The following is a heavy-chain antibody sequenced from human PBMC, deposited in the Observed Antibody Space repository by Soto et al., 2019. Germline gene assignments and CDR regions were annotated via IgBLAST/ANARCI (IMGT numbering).Heavy chain of an antibody. J-gene: IGHJ3*02. V-gene: IGHV4-31*01. CDR1: GGSLSSDNFF. CDR2: IYHTGAA. D-gene: IGHD1-26*01. CDR3: AREVISLATSDAGDI. Sequence: QVQLQESGPGLVKPSQTLSVTCTVSGGSLSSDNFFWSWVGQHPETGLEWVGYIYHTGAAYYNPSLKSQLTISLGTSKDRYSLGLISVTAADTAVYYCAREVISLATSDAGDIWGQWTMVTVSS.